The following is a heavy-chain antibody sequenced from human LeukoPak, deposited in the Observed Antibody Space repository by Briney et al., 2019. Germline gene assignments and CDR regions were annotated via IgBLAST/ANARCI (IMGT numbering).Heavy chain of an antibody. D-gene: IGHD6-19*01. CDR1: GFTFSSYW. CDR2: INTDGRST. Sequence: GGSLRLSCAASGFTFSSYWMHWVRHAPGKGLVWVSRINTDGRSTSYADSVKGRFTISRDNAKNTLYLQMNSLRVEDTAVYYCARARQYSSGWYYMDVWGKGTTVTVSS. J-gene: IGHJ6*03. CDR3: ARARQYSSGWYYMDV. V-gene: IGHV3-74*01.